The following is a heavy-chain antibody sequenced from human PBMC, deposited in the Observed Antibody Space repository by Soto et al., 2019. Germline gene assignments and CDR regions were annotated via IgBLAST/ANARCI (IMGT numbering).Heavy chain of an antibody. CDR2: MNPNSGNG. V-gene: IGHV1-8*01. CDR1: GYAFSNND. CDR3: ARMATSGTLNWIDP. Sequence: GASVKVSCKASGYAFSNNDISWVRQSTGQGLEWMGWMNPNSGNGGYAQKFQGRVTMTRDTSTSTAYMELSSLASDDTAIYYCARMATSGTLNWIDPWGQGTLVTV. J-gene: IGHJ5*02.